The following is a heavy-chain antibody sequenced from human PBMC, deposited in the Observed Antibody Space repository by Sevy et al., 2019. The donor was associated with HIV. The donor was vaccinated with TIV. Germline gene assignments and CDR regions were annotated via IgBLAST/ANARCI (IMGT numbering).Heavy chain of an antibody. V-gene: IGHV4-4*02. CDR2: IYHSGTT. CDR3: ARLTGGVDSGFQY. J-gene: IGHJ1*01. D-gene: IGHD3-16*01. Sequence: SETLSLTCAVSGGSIRNSNWWSWVRQAPGKGLEWIGEIYHSGTTNYKPSLKSRVTISLDKSKNQCSLKLSSVTAADTAVYYCARLTGGVDSGFQYWGQGTLVTVSS. CDR1: GGSIRNSNW.